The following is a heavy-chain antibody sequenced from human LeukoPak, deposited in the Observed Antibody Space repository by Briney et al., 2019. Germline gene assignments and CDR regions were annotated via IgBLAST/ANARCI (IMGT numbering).Heavy chain of an antibody. CDR1: GYTFTGYY. CDR3: ARLVGGYCSSTSCYGWFDP. D-gene: IGHD2-2*01. V-gene: IGHV1-2*02. Sequence: ASVKVSCKASGYTFTGYYMHWVRQAPGQGLEWMGWINPNSGGTNYAQKFQGRVTMTRDTSISTAYMELSRLGSDDTAVYYCARLVGGYCSSTSCYGWFDPWGQGTLVTVSS. J-gene: IGHJ5*02. CDR2: INPNSGGT.